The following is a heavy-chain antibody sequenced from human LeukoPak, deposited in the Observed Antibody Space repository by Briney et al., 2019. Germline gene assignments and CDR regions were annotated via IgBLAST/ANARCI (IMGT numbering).Heavy chain of an antibody. CDR1: GRSFSGYY. CDR3: ARDSSGITGFDY. J-gene: IGHJ4*02. D-gene: IGHD6-19*01. Sequence: SETLSLTCAVYGRSFSGYYWSWIRQPPGKGLEWIGEINHSGSTNYNPSLKSRVTISVDTSKNQFSLKLSSVTAADTAVYYCARDSSGITGFDYWGQGTLVTVSS. V-gene: IGHV4-34*01. CDR2: INHSGST.